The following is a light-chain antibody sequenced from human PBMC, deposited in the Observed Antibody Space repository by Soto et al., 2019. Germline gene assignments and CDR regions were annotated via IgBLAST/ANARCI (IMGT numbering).Light chain of an antibody. CDR3: QQYDKWPLT. CDR1: QSISTN. CDR2: GAS. V-gene: IGKV3-15*01. Sequence: EIVMTQSPATLSVSPGERASLSCRASQSISTNLAWYQQKPGQAPRLLIYGASTRATGIPARFSGSRSGTEFTLTISSPQSEDFAVYYCQQYDKWPLTFGPGTKVPIE. J-gene: IGKJ3*01.